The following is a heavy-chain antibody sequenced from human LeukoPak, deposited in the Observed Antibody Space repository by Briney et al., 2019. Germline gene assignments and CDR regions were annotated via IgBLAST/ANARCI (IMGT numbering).Heavy chain of an antibody. V-gene: IGHV3-23*01. CDR1: GFTFSSYW. CDR2: ISSSGGST. Sequence: PGRSLRLSCAASGFTFSSYWMSWVRQAPGKGLEWVSVISSSGGSTYYADSVKGRFTISRDNSKDTLYLQMNSLRAEDTAVYYCAKNGTARYFDWIYYYYYYMDVWGKGTTVTISS. J-gene: IGHJ6*03. D-gene: IGHD3-9*01. CDR3: AKNGTARYFDWIYYYYYYMDV.